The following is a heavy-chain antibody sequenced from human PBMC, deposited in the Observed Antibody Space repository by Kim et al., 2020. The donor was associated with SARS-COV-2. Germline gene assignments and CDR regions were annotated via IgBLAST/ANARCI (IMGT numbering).Heavy chain of an antibody. CDR3: AIPWAGYYYDSSGNYGGNDAFDI. Sequence: SVKVSCKASGGTFNSYAISWVRQGPGQGLVWMGRIIPFLGMAKFAQSFQGRVTFTADKSTSTVYMELSGLRSEDTAVYYCAIPWAGYYYDSSGNYGGNDAFDIWGQGTLVTVSS. CDR2: IIPFLGMA. CDR1: GGTFNSYA. V-gene: IGHV1-69*04. D-gene: IGHD3-22*01. J-gene: IGHJ3*02.